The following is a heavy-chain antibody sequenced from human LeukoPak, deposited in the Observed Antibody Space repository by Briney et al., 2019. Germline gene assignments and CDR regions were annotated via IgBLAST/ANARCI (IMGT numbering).Heavy chain of an antibody. J-gene: IGHJ4*02. CDR3: ARDLTHRRNYDSSGYQIVPAF. D-gene: IGHD3-22*01. CDR2: INPSGGST. CDR1: GYTFTSYY. V-gene: IGHV1-46*01. Sequence: ASVKVSCKASGYTFTSYYMHWVRQAPGQGLEWMGIINPSGGSTSYAQKFQGRVTMTRDMSTSTVYMELSSLRSDDTAVYYCARDLTHRRNYDSSGYQIVPAFWGQGTLVTVSP.